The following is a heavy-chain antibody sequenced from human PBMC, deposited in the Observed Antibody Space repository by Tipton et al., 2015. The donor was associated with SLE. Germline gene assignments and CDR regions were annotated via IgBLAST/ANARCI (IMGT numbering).Heavy chain of an antibody. CDR1: GGSISSGSYY. J-gene: IGHJ6*03. Sequence: TLSLTCTVSGGSISSGSYYWSWIRQPAGKGLEWIGRIYTSVSTNYNPSLKSRVTISVDTSKNQFSLKLSSVTAADTAVYYCASRDMDVWGKGTTVTVSS. CDR3: ASRDMDV. CDR2: IYTSVST. V-gene: IGHV4-61*02.